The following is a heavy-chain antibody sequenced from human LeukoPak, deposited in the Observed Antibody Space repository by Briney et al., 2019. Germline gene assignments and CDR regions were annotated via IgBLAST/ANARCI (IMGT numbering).Heavy chain of an antibody. CDR3: AMLRAAQTYDC. J-gene: IGHJ4*02. D-gene: IGHD6-13*01. CDR2: IRQDGNEK. V-gene: IGHV3-7*02. CDR1: RFTFSTSW. Sequence: GGSLRLSCAASRFTFSTSWMSWVRQAPGKGLEWVANIRQDGNEKYYVDSVKGRFTISRDNPKNSLYLQMNSLRAEDTAIYYCAMLRAAQTYDCWGQGTLVTVSS.